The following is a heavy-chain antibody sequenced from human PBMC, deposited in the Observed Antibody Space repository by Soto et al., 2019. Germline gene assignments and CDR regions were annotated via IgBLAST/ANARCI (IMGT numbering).Heavy chain of an antibody. D-gene: IGHD2-15*01. CDR2: IIPIFGTA. J-gene: IGHJ4*02. CDR3: ARGPRYCSGGSCYSVDY. Sequence: QVQLVQSGAEVKKPGSSVKVSCKASGGTFSSYAISWVRQAPGQGLEWMGGIIPIFGTANYAQKFQGRVTITADESTSTAYMALSSLRSEDTAVYYCARGPRYCSGGSCYSVDYWGQGTLVTVSS. V-gene: IGHV1-69*01. CDR1: GGTFSSYA.